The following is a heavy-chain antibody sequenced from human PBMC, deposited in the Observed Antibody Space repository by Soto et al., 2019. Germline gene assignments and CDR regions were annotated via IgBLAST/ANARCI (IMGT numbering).Heavy chain of an antibody. CDR1: GFTFSSYR. D-gene: IGHD2-2*03. Sequence: PGGCLRLTCAACGFTFSSYRMHWVRQAPGKGLEWVAVISYDGSNKYYADSVKGRFTISRDDSKNTLYLQMNSLRAEDTAVYYCANLDICAHDGYVNSCHATIFTDP. CDR3: ANLDICAHDGYVNSCHATIFTDP. CDR2: ISYDGSNK. V-gene: IGHV3-30*18. J-gene: IGHJ5*02.